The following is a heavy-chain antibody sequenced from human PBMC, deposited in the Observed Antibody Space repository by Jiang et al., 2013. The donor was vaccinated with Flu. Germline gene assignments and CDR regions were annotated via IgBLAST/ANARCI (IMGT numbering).Heavy chain of an antibody. CDR1: GFTFSSYS. V-gene: IGHV3-21*01. D-gene: IGHD3-3*01. CDR2: ISSSSSYI. J-gene: IGHJ4*02. CDR3: ARGQSDYDFWSGLPGD. Sequence: VQLLESGGGLVKPGGSLRLSCAASGFTFSSYSMNWVRQAPGKGLEWVSSISSSSSYIYYADSVKGRFTISRDNAKNSLYLQMNSLRAEDTAVYYCARGQSDYDFWSGLPGDWGQGTLVTVSS.